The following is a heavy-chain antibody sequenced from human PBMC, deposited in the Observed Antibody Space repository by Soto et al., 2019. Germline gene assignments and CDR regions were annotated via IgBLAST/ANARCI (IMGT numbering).Heavy chain of an antibody. Sequence: GGSLRLSCAASGFTFSSYGMHWVRQAPGKGLEWVAVIWYDGSNKYYADSVKGRFTISRDNSKNALYLQMNSLRAEDTAVYYCARDLLEWLSYPGVFDPWGQGTLVTVSS. CDR2: IWYDGSNK. V-gene: IGHV3-33*01. J-gene: IGHJ5*02. D-gene: IGHD3-3*01. CDR3: ARDLLEWLSYPGVFDP. CDR1: GFTFSSYG.